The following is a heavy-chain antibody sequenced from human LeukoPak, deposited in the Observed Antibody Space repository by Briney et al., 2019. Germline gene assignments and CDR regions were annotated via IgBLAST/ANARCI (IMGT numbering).Heavy chain of an antibody. D-gene: IGHD3-16*01. CDR3: AKDLYDYVWGTHFDY. CDR2: ISYDGSNK. CDR1: GFTFSSYG. J-gene: IGHJ4*02. V-gene: IGHV3-30*18. Sequence: GGSLRPSCAASGFTFSSYGMHWVRQAPGKGLEWVAVISYDGSNKYYADSVKGRFTISRDNSKNTLYLQMNSLRAEDTAVYYCAKDLYDYVWGTHFDYWGQGTLVTVSS.